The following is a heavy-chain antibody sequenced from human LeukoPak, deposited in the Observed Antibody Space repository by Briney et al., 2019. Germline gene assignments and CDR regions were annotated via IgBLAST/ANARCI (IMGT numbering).Heavy chain of an antibody. Sequence: ASVKVSCKASGGTFSSYAISWVRQAPGQGLEWMGRIIPILGIANYAQKFQGRVTITADKSTSTAYMELSSLRSEDTAVYYCARASYDSSGPYFDYWGQGTLVTVSS. V-gene: IGHV1-69*04. D-gene: IGHD3-22*01. J-gene: IGHJ4*02. CDR3: ARASYDSSGPYFDY. CDR2: IIPILGIA. CDR1: GGTFSSYA.